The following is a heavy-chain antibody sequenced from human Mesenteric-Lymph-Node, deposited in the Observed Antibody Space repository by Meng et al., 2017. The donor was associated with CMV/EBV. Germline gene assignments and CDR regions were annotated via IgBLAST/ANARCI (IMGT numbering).Heavy chain of an antibody. CDR3: AREFLTGEIDY. V-gene: IGHV4-61*01. D-gene: IGHD7-27*01. Sequence: SETLSLTCTVSGGSVSSGSYYWSWIRQPPGKGLEWIGYIYYSGSTNYNPSLKSRVTISVDTSKNQFSLRLTSVTAADTAVYYCAREFLTGEIDYWGQGALVTVSS. CDR1: GGSVSSGSYY. J-gene: IGHJ4*02. CDR2: IYYSGST.